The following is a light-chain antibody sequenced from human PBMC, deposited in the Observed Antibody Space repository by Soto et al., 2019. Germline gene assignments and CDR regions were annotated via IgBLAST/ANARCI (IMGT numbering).Light chain of an antibody. Sequence: AIRMTQSPSSFSASTGDRFTITCRASQGISSYLAWYQQKPGKAPKLLIYAASTLQSGVPSRFSGSGSGTDFTLTISCLQSEDFATYYCQQYYSCPTWTFGQGTKVEIK. V-gene: IGKV1-8*01. CDR3: QQYYSCPTWT. CDR2: AAS. CDR1: QGISSY. J-gene: IGKJ1*01.